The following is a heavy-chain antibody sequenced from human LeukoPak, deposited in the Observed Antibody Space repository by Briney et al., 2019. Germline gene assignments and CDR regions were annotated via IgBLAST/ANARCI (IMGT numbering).Heavy chain of an antibody. J-gene: IGHJ4*02. CDR2: IKYDGSEK. V-gene: IGHV3-7*01. Sequence: PGGSLRLSCTGSGFTFSNYWMSWVRQAPGKGLEWVANIKYDGSEKYYVDPVKGRFTISRDNAKNSLYLQMNSLRAEDTAVYYCARAHNWKYGSFDFWGQGTLVTVSS. CDR3: ARAHNWKYGSFDF. D-gene: IGHD1-7*01. CDR1: GFTFSNYW.